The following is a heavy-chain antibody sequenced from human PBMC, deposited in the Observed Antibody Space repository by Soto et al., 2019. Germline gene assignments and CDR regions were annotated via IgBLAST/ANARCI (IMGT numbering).Heavy chain of an antibody. CDR1: GGSISTRSSY. V-gene: IGHV4-39*02. CDR2: IYYIGNT. Sequence: PSETLSLTCTVSGGSISTRSSYWGWIRQPPGKGLEWIGSIYYIGNTNYNPSLKSRVAISIDTSKTRFSLKLSSVTAADTAVYYCARVAIAAPRRSRGNWFDPWGQGTLVTVSS. J-gene: IGHJ5*02. CDR3: ARVAIAAPRRSRGNWFDP. D-gene: IGHD6-13*01.